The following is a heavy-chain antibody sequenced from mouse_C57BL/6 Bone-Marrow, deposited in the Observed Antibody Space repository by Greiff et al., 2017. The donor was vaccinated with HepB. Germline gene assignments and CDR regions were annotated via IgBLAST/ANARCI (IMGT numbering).Heavy chain of an antibody. CDR2: INYSGTI. CDR1: GISITTGNYR. CDR3: ARGRLYWYFDV. Sequence: EVQLQQSGPGLVKPSQTVFLTCTVTGISITTGNYRWSWIRQFPGNKLEWIGYINYSGTITYNPSLTSRTTITRDTPKNQFFMEMNSLTAEDTATYYCARGRLYWYFDVWGTGTTVTVSS. J-gene: IGHJ1*03. D-gene: IGHD2-4*01. V-gene: IGHV3-5*01.